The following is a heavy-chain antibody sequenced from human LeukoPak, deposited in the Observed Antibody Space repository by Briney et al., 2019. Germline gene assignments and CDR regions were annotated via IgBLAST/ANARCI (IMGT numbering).Heavy chain of an antibody. J-gene: IGHJ4*02. Sequence: GGSLRLSCAASGFTVSSNYMSWVRQAPGKGLEWVSVIYSGGSTYYADSVKGRFTISRDNSKNTLYLQMNSLRAEDTAVYYCAKDRWRWLQFSPFDYWGQGTLVTVSS. D-gene: IGHD5-24*01. CDR3: AKDRWRWLQFSPFDY. V-gene: IGHV3-53*01. CDR2: IYSGGST. CDR1: GFTVSSNY.